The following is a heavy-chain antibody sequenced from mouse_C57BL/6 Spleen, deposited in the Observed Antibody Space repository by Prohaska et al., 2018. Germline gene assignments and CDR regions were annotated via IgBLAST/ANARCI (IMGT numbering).Heavy chain of an antibody. Sequence: EVKLEESGGGLVQPGGSMKLSCVASGFTFSNYWMNWVRQSPEKGLEWVAQIRLKSYNYATHYAESVKGRFTISRDDSKSSVYLQMNNLRAEDTGIYYCPSLTGTRAMDYWGQGTSVTVSS. J-gene: IGHJ4*01. V-gene: IGHV6-3*01. CDR2: IRLKSYNYAT. CDR3: PSLTGTRAMDY. D-gene: IGHD4-1*01. CDR1: GFTFSNYW.